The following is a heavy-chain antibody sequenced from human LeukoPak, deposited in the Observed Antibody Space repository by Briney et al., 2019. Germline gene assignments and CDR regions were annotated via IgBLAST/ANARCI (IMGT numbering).Heavy chain of an antibody. D-gene: IGHD2-15*01. V-gene: IGHV1-18*01. J-gene: IGHJ4*02. Sequence: ASVKVSCKASGYTFTSYDITWLRQAPGQGLEWMGWISTYNGNTNYAQKLQGRVTMTTDTPTSTAYMELRSLRSDDTAVYYCARRAATYYFDYWGQGTLVTVSS. CDR2: ISTYNGNT. CDR3: ARRAATYYFDY. CDR1: GYTFTSYD.